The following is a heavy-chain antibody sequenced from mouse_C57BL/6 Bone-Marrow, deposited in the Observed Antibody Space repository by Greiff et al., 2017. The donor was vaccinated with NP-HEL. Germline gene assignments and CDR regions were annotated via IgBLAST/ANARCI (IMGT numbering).Heavy chain of an antibody. V-gene: IGHV1-53*01. CDR2: INPSNGGT. Sequence: VKLQQPGTELVKPGASVKLSCKASGYTFTSYWMHWVKQRPGQGLEWIGNINPSNGGTNYNQKFKSKATLTVDKSSSTAYMQLSSLTSEDSAVYYSARPVRGDYHAMDYWGQGTSVTVSS. CDR1: GYTFTSYW. J-gene: IGHJ4*01. CDR3: ARPVRGDYHAMDY.